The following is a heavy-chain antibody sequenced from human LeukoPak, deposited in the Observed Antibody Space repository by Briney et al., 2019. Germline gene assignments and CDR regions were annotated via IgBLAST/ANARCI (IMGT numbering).Heavy chain of an antibody. CDR1: GYSFTSYW. CDR3: ARTHYYDSSGDNWFDP. CDR2: IYPGDSDT. V-gene: IGHV5-51*01. J-gene: IGHJ5*02. D-gene: IGHD3-22*01. Sequence: GESLQISCQGSGYSFTSYWIGWVRPMPGKGLEWMGIIYPGDSDTRYSPSFQGQVTISADKSISTAYLQWSSLKASDTAMYYCARTHYYDSSGDNWFDPWGQGTLVTVSS.